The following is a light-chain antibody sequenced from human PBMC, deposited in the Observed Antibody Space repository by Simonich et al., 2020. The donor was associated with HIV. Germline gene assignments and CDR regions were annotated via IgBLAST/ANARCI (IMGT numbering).Light chain of an antibody. Sequence: DIQMTQSPSSLSASVGDRVTITCQASQDINNYLNWYQQKPGKAPKLLIYDASNLETGVPSRCSGSGSGTIFSFTISSLQPEDIATYYCQQYDNLPWTFGQGTKVEIK. CDR2: DAS. CDR1: QDINNY. J-gene: IGKJ1*01. V-gene: IGKV1-33*01. CDR3: QQYDNLPWT.